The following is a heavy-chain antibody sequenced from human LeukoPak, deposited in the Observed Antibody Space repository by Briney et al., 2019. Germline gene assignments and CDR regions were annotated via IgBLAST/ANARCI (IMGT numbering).Heavy chain of an antibody. CDR3: AKDFWSGYYPNC. CDR2: SGSGGST. D-gene: IGHD3-3*01. V-gene: IGHV3-53*01. CDR1: GFTVSSNY. Sequence: GGSLRLSCAASGFTVSSNYMSWVRQAPGKGLEWVSGSGSGGSTYYADSVKGRFTISRDNSKNTLYLQMNSLRAEDTAVYYCAKDFWSGYYPNCWGQGTLVTVSS. J-gene: IGHJ4*02.